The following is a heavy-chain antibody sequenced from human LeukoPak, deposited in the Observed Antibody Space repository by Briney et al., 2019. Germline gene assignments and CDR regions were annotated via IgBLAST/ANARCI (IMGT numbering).Heavy chain of an antibody. V-gene: IGHV1-69*05. CDR2: IIPIFGTA. J-gene: IGHJ5*02. CDR1: GGSFISYA. D-gene: IGHD3-16*01. CDR3: ARGGTYDSDWFDP. Sequence: GASVTVSYMACGGSFISYAISWVGQAPGQGREWMGGIIPIFGTANYAQKFQGRVTIATDESTSTAYMELSSLRSEDTAVYYCARGGTYDSDWFDPWGQGTLVTVSS.